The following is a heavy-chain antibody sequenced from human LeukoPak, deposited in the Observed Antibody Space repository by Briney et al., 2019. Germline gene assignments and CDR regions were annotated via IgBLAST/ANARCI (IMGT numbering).Heavy chain of an antibody. CDR1: GGSISSYY. CDR2: INHSGST. CDR3: ARVWNYDILTGYYTHYFDY. Sequence: SETLSLTCTVSGGSISSYYWSWIRQPAGKGLEWIGEINHSGSTNYNPSLKSRVTISVDTSKNQFSLKLSSVTAADTAVYYCARVWNYDILTGYYTHYFDYWGQGTLVTVSS. V-gene: IGHV4-34*01. J-gene: IGHJ4*02. D-gene: IGHD3-9*01.